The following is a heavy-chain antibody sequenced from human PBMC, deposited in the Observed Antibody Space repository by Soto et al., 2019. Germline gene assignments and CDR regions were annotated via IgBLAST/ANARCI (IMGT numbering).Heavy chain of an antibody. J-gene: IGHJ6*03. D-gene: IGHD2-15*01. V-gene: IGHV4-31*03. CDR2: IYYSGST. CDR1: GGSISSGCYY. Sequence: SETLSLTCTVSGGSISSGCYYWSWIRQHPGKGLEWIGYIYYSGSTYYNPSLKSRVTISVDTSKNQFSLKLSSVTAADTAVYYCAGAQVGYCSGGSCYDMDVWGKGTTVTVSS. CDR3: AGAQVGYCSGGSCYDMDV.